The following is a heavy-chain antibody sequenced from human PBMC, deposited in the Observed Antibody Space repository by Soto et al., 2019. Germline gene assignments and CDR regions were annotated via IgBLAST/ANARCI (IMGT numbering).Heavy chain of an antibody. Sequence: PVGSLRLSCASSVFTFSSYAMHCVRHSPGKWLEWVAVISYDGSNKYYADSVKGRFTISRDNSKNTLYLQMNSLRAEDTAVYYCARGGAARPTKAMPSQSGMDVWGQGTTVIVSS. CDR1: VFTFSSYA. CDR3: ARGGAARPTKAMPSQSGMDV. V-gene: IGHV3-30-3*01. D-gene: IGHD6-6*01. CDR2: ISYDGSNK. J-gene: IGHJ6*01.